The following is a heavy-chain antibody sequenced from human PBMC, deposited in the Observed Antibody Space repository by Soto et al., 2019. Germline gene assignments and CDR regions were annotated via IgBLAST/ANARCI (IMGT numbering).Heavy chain of an antibody. D-gene: IGHD3-10*01. V-gene: IGHV4-4*02. Sequence: QVQLQESGPGLVKPSGTLSLTCGVSGGSIDSPNWWSWVRQPPGKGLGWIGEISHIGDTNYNPTLKSRVTISVDRSNTQFSLKMTAVTSADTAVYYCARDGYYDSGSYRDWFDSWGQGVLFTVSS. CDR1: GGSIDSPNW. CDR3: ARDGYYDSGSYRDWFDS. CDR2: ISHIGDT. J-gene: IGHJ5*01.